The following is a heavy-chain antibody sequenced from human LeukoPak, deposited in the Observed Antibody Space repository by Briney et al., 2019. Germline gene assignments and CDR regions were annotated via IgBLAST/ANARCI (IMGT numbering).Heavy chain of an antibody. V-gene: IGHV3-48*04. D-gene: IGHD3-10*01. CDR1: GFTFSSYS. CDR2: ISSSSSTT. Sequence: GGSLRLSCAASGFTFSSYSMNWVRQAPGKGLEWVSYISSSSSTTYYADSVKGRFTISRDNAKNSLYLQMNSLRAEDTAVYYCAREGTMDYYYYYGMDVWGQGTTVTVSS. J-gene: IGHJ6*02. CDR3: AREGTMDYYYYYGMDV.